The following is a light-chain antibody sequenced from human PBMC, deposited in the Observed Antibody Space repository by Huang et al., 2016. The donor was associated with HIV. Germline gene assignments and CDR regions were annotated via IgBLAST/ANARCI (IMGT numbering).Light chain of an antibody. Sequence: DIVMTQSPDSLAVSLGERATINCKSSQSVLYSSNNKNYLAWYQQKPGQLPKLLIYGASTRESGVPDRFSGSGSGTDFTLTISSLQAEDVAVYYCQQYYSTPLTFGQGTRLEIK. CDR1: QSVLYSSNNKNY. CDR3: QQYYSTPLT. CDR2: GAS. J-gene: IGKJ5*01. V-gene: IGKV4-1*01.